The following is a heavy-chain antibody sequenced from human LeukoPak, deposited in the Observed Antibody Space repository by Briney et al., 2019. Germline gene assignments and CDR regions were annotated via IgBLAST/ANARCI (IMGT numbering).Heavy chain of an antibody. Sequence: SETLSLTCIVSGGSISSYYWSWIRQPAGKGLEWIGRIYTSGSTNYNPSLKSRVTMSVDMSKNQFSLKLSSVTAADTAVYYCAREYDFWSGYENWFDPWGQGTLVTVSS. D-gene: IGHD3-3*01. J-gene: IGHJ5*02. CDR2: IYTSGST. V-gene: IGHV4-4*07. CDR1: GGSISSYY. CDR3: AREYDFWSGYENWFDP.